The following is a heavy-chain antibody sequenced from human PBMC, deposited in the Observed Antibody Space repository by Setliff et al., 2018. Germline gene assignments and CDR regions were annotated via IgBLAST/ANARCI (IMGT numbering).Heavy chain of an antibody. CDR2: IGHTGSI. CDR1: GYSISSGYI. CDR3: ARDLGHGGDSDY. Sequence: SETLSLTCTVSGYSISSGYIWGWIRQPPGKGLEWVGSIGHTGSINYNPSLKSRLTFSRDTSKNQVSLKLNSVTATDTAVYYCARDLGHGGDSDYWGQGILVTVSS. D-gene: IGHD2-21*02. V-gene: IGHV4-38-2*02. J-gene: IGHJ4*02.